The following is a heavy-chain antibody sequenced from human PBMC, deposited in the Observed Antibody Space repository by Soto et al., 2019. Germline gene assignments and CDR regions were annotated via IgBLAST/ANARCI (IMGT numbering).Heavy chain of an antibody. D-gene: IGHD2-15*01. Sequence: EVQLVESGGGLIQPGGSLRLSCAASGCTVSSNYMSWVRQAPGKGLEWVSVIYSGGSTYYADSVKGRFTISRDNSKNTLYLQMNSLRAEDTAVYYCASLYCSGGSCYSYWGQGTLVTVSS. V-gene: IGHV3-53*01. CDR2: IYSGGST. CDR3: ASLYCSGGSCYSY. CDR1: GCTVSSNY. J-gene: IGHJ4*02.